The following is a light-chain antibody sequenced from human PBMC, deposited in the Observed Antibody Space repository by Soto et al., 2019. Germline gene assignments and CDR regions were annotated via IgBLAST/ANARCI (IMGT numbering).Light chain of an antibody. CDR2: GAS. V-gene: IGKV3-15*01. Sequence: EILLTQYPDTLSLSPGDRATLSCRASQSVTSNSLAWYQQKPGHAPRLLIYGASTRATGIPARLSGSGSGTDFTLTISSMKSEDYGVYYCQHYSQWLSFGGGTKVDIK. CDR1: QSVTSN. CDR3: QHYSQWLS. J-gene: IGKJ4*01.